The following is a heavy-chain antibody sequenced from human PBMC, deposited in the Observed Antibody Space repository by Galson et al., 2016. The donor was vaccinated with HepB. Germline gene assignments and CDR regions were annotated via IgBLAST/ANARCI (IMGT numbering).Heavy chain of an antibody. CDR2: IKRDGGEK. V-gene: IGHV3-7*01. D-gene: IGHD3-3*01. CDR3: VRESYDLYRGPRFDC. CDR1: GFTFSSYW. J-gene: IGHJ4*02. Sequence: SLRLSCAASGFTFSSYWMTWVRQAPGKGLEWVANIKRDGGEKYYVDSVRGRFTISRDNAKKSLYLQMNSLRTEDTAVYYCVRESYDLYRGPRFDCWGQGNLVTVSS.